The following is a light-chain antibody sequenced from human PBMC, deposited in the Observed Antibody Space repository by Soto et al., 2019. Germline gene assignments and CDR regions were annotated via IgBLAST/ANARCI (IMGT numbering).Light chain of an antibody. CDR3: AVSDDGLDAWM. V-gene: IGLV1-44*01. CDR2: GAN. J-gene: IGLJ3*02. Sequence: QSVLTQSPSASGTPGQWITMSCSGSRSNIGSNSVSWYQQHPGTVPKLLIYGANERPLVVPDRSSGSKSGTSASLAISRLHSEDEAHYYCAVSDDGLDAWMFGAGTKVTVL. CDR1: RSNIGSNS.